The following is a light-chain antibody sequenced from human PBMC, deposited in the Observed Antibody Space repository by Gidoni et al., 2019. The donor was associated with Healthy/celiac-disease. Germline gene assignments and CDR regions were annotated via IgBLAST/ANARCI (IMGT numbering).Light chain of an antibody. CDR3: QQRSNWPPT. Sequence: EIVLTQSPATLSLSPGERATLSCRASQSVSSYLAWYQQKPGKAPRLLIYDASNRATGIPARFSGSASGTYFTLTISSLAPEDFAVYYCQQRSNWPPTFGQGTKVEIK. V-gene: IGKV3-11*01. J-gene: IGKJ1*01. CDR1: QSVSSY. CDR2: DAS.